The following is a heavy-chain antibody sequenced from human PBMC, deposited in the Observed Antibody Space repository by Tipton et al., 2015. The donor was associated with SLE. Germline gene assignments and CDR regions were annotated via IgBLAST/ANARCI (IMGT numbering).Heavy chain of an antibody. J-gene: IGHJ4*02. CDR2: INSDGSST. Sequence: SLRLSCAASGFTFSSYWMHWVRQAPGKGLVWVSRINSDGSSTSYADSVKGRFTISRDNSKNTLYLQMNSLRAEDTAVYYCAKEGEAVLGGIVPDYWGQGTLVTVSS. CDR3: AKEGEAVLGGIVPDY. CDR1: GFTFSSYW. D-gene: IGHD3-16*01. V-gene: IGHV3-74*01.